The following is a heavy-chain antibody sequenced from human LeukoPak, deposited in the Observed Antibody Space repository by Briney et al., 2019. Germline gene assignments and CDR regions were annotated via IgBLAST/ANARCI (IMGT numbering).Heavy chain of an antibody. D-gene: IGHD2-2*01. CDR1: GGSISSSSYY. CDR3: ARGGYCSSTSCYYYYYMDV. Sequence: SETLSLTCTVSGGSISSSSYYWGWIRQPPGKGLEWIGSIYYSGSTHYNPSLKSRVTISVDTSKSQFSLRLSSVTAADTAVYYCARGGYCSSTSCYYYYYMDVWGKGTTVTVSS. CDR2: IYYSGST. V-gene: IGHV4-39*01. J-gene: IGHJ6*03.